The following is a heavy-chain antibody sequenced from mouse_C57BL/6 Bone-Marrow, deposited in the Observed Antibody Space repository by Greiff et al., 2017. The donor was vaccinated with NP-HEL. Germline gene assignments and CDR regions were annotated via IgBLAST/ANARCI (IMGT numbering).Heavy chain of an antibody. CDR2: IWSGGST. CDR3: ARKGGYYPYYYAMDY. CDR1: GFSLTSYG. D-gene: IGHD1-1*01. V-gene: IGHV2-2*01. J-gene: IGHJ4*01. Sequence: QVQLKESGPGLVQPSQSLSITCTASGFSLTSYGVHWVRQSPGQGLEWLGVIWSGGSTDYNAAFISRLSISKDNSKSQVFFKMNSLQADDTAIYYCARKGGYYPYYYAMDYWGQGTSVTVSS.